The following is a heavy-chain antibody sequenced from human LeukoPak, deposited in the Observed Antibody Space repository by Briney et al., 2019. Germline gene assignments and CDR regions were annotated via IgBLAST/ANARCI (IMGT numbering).Heavy chain of an antibody. Sequence: VASVKVSCKASGYTFTSYAMHWVRQAPGQRLEWMGWINAGNGNTKYSQKFQGRVTITRDTSASTAYMELSSLRSDDTAVYYCARDEDGSGMDVWGQGTTVTVSS. CDR3: ARDEDGSGMDV. J-gene: IGHJ6*02. D-gene: IGHD3-10*01. V-gene: IGHV1-3*01. CDR2: INAGNGNT. CDR1: GYTFTSYA.